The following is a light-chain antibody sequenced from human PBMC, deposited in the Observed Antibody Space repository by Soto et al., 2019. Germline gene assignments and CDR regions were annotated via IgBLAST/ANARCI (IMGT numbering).Light chain of an antibody. CDR3: EHYGGLWT. V-gene: IGKV1-5*01. CDR2: DAS. J-gene: IGKJ1*01. Sequence: DIQMTQSPSTLSASVGDRVTITCRASESIGNRLAWYQQKPWKAPKVLIFDASSLESGVPSRFGGSGSGTEFVLSINNLQPDDFATYWCEHYGGLWTFGQGTKV. CDR1: ESIGNR.